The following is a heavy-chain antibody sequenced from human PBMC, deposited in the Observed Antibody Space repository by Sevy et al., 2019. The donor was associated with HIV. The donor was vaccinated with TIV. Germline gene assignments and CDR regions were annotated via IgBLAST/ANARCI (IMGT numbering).Heavy chain of an antibody. Sequence: SETLSLTCAVYGGSFSGYYWSWIRQPPGKGLEWIGEINHSGSTNYNPSLKSRVTISVDTSKNQFSLKLSSVTAADTAVYYCARAVYSSSWYPKYFQHWGQGTLVTVSS. CDR3: ARAVYSSSWYPKYFQH. J-gene: IGHJ1*01. CDR2: INHSGST. V-gene: IGHV4-34*01. CDR1: GGSFSGYY. D-gene: IGHD6-13*01.